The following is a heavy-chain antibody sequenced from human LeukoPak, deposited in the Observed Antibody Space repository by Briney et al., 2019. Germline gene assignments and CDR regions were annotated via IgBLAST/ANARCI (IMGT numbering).Heavy chain of an antibody. CDR2: IKQDGSEK. J-gene: IGHJ4*02. V-gene: IGHV3-7*01. D-gene: IGHD2-2*01. CDR3: ARDFRSLPVVKPAAPVDY. Sequence: SGGSLRLSCAASGFTFSNYWMSWVRQAPGKGLEWVANIKQDGSEKYYVDSVKGRFTISRDNAKNSVYLQMNSLRAVDTAVYYCARDFRSLPVVKPAAPVDYWGQGTLVTVSS. CDR1: GFTFSNYW.